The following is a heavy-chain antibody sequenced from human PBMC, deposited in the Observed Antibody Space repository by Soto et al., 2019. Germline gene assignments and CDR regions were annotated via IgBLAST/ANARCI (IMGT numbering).Heavy chain of an antibody. Sequence: QVQLVESGGGVVQPGRYLRLSCAASGFTFSSYGMHWVRQAPGKGLEWVAVISYDGSNKYYADSVKGRFTISRDNSKNTLYLQMNSLRAEDTAVYYCAIPDDFYGDYIDYYGMDVWGQGTTVTVSS. CDR3: AIPDDFYGDYIDYYGMDV. CDR2: ISYDGSNK. J-gene: IGHJ6*02. V-gene: IGHV3-30*03. CDR1: GFTFSSYG. D-gene: IGHD4-17*01.